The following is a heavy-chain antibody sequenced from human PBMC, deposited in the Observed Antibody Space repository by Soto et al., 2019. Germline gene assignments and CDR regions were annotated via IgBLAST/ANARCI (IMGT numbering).Heavy chain of an antibody. CDR2: ITPMIGTT. V-gene: IGHV1-69*01. CDR1: GGTFYTYA. J-gene: IGHJ4*02. D-gene: IGHD3-10*01. CDR3: ARVVSVMTSVFGF. Sequence: QVHLVQSGAEVKRPGSSVMVSCRASGGTFYTYAFTWVRQAPGHGLECMGGITPMIGTTKYAQKFHGRVTFSADESASTAYMELSNLRSDDTAVYYCARVVSVMTSVFGFWGQGTLITVSS.